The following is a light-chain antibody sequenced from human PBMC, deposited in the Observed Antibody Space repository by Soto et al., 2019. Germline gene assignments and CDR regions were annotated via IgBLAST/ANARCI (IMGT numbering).Light chain of an antibody. J-gene: IGKJ1*01. CDR2: GAS. V-gene: IGKV3-15*01. CDR3: QHYNYWPPWT. Sequence: EIVMTQSPATLSVSPGERATLSCRASQSVGSNLAWYQQKPGQSPRLLIYGASTRATGIPARFSGRGSGTEFPLTISSLRSEDFAVYYCQHYNYWPPWTFGQGTKVEIK. CDR1: QSVGSN.